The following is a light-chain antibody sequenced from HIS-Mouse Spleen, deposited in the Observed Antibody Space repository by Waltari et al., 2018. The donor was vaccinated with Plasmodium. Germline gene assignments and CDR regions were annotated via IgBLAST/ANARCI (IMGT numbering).Light chain of an antibody. V-gene: IGKV3-15*01. J-gene: IGKJ1*01. CDR1: QSVSSN. CDR2: GAS. CDR3: QQYNNWPRT. Sequence: EIVMTQSPPTLSVSPGERATLSCRASQSVSSNLAWYQQKPGQAPRLRIYGASTRATGIPARFSGSGSGTEFTLTISSMQSEDFAVYYCQQYNNWPRTFGQGTKVEIK.